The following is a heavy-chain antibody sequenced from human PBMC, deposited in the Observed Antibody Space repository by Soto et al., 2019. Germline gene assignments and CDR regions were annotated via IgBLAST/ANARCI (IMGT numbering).Heavy chain of an antibody. J-gene: IGHJ4*02. Sequence: SGPTLVNPTQTLTLTCTFSGFSLSTSGVGVGWIHQPPGKALEWLALIYWNDDKRYSPSLKSRLTITKDTSKNQVVLTMTNMDPVDTATYYCAHSQTFTYYYDSSGYYQDWGQGTLVTVSS. V-gene: IGHV2-5*01. CDR3: AHSQTFTYYYDSSGYYQD. D-gene: IGHD3-22*01. CDR1: GFSLSTSGVG. CDR2: IYWNDDK.